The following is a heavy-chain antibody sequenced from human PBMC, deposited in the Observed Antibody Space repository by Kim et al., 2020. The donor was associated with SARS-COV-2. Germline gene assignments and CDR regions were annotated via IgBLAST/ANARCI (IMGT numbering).Heavy chain of an antibody. V-gene: IGHV1-3*01. D-gene: IGHD3-16*01. J-gene: IGHJ6*03. CDR2: MNAGNGNK. CDR3: AREGGTPHLFGYMDV. CDR1: GYTFTDYT. Sequence: ASVKVSCKASGYTFTDYTTHWVRQAPGQRLEWMGWMNAGNGNKKYSQKFQGRVTITMDTTASTDYMELNSLRCEDTAVYYCAREGGTPHLFGYMDVWGNGTTVTVSS.